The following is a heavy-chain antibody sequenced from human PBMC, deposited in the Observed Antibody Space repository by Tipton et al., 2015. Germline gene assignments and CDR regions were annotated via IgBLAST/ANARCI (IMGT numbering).Heavy chain of an antibody. CDR3: ARHRGVGGLADY. J-gene: IGHJ4*02. V-gene: IGHV4-38-2*01. CDR2: ISHSGNT. CDR1: AYSITSDYY. D-gene: IGHD3-10*01. Sequence: LRLSCAVSAYSITSDYYWGWIRQPPGKGLEWIGSISHSGNTYYNPSLKSRVTISLDTSKKQFSLMLTSVTAADTAVYYCARHRGVGGLADYWGRGTLVTVSS.